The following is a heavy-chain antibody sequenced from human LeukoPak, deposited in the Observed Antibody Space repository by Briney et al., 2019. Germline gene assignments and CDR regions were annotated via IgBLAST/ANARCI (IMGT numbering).Heavy chain of an antibody. Sequence: GGSLRLSCAASGFTFSSYAMSWVRQAPGKRLEWVSAISGSGGSTYYADSVKGRFTISRDNSKNTLYLQMNSLRAEDTAVYYCAKDPREIVYSSGDSCYSGYFDYCGQGTLVTVSS. CDR2: ISGSGGST. CDR1: GFTFSSYA. D-gene: IGHD2-15*01. J-gene: IGHJ4*02. CDR3: AKDPREIVYSSGDSCYSGYFDY. V-gene: IGHV3-23*01.